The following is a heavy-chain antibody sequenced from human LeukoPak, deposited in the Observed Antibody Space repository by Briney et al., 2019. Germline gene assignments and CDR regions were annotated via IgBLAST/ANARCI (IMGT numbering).Heavy chain of an antibody. J-gene: IGHJ4*02. V-gene: IGHV3-7*01. CDR2: IKEDGSEK. CDR1: GFTLSRHW. Sequence: GGSLRLSCVASGFTLSRHWMSWVRQAPGSGLEWVANIKEDGSEKNYVDSVKGRFTISRDNAKNLVYLQMTSLRVEDTATYYCAREGSGYDYWGQGTLVVVSS. CDR3: AREGSGYDY. D-gene: IGHD2-15*01.